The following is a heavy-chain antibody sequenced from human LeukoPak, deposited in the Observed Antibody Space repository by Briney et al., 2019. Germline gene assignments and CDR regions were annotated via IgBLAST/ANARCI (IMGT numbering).Heavy chain of an antibody. J-gene: IGHJ4*02. V-gene: IGHV3-23*01. Sequence: GRSLRLSCAASGFTFSSYAMSWVRQAPGKGLEWVSAISVSGGSTYYADSVKGRFTISRDNSKNTLYLEMNSLRAEDTAVYYCAKRFGLWEGEDYWGQGTLVTVSS. CDR3: AKRFGLWEGEDY. D-gene: IGHD1-26*01. CDR2: ISVSGGST. CDR1: GFTFSSYA.